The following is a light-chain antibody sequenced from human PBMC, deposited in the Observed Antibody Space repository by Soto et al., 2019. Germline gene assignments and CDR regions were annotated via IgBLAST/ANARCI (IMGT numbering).Light chain of an antibody. V-gene: IGKV1-5*02. Sequence: DIQMTQSPSSLSASVGDRVTIICRASQSVSTRLAWYQQMPGKAPNLLIYDASSLESGVPSRFRGSGSETEFTLTISGLQPDDFATYYCQQFIDGWTFGQGTKVDIK. J-gene: IGKJ1*01. CDR3: QQFIDGWT. CDR1: QSVSTR. CDR2: DAS.